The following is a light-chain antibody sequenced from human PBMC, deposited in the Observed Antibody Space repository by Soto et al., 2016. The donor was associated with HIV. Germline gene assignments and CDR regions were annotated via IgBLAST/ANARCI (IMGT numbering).Light chain of an antibody. J-gene: IGKJ2*01. CDR3: LQYSSYLYT. CDR1: QSISSY. V-gene: IGKV1-39*01. CDR2: AAS. Sequence: DIQMTQSPSSLSASVGDRVTITCRASQSISSYLNWYQQKPGKAPKLLIYAASSLQSGVPSRFSGSGSGTDFTLTISSLQPEDFATYYCLQYSSYLYTFGPGTKLDIK.